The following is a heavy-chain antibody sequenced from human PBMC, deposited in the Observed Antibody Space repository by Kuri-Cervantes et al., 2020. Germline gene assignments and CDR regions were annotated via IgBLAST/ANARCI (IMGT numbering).Heavy chain of an antibody. J-gene: IGHJ4*02. V-gene: IGHV4-61*01. CDR2: IYYSGST. CDR1: GYSISSGYY. Sequence: GSLRLSCAVSGYSISSGYYWGWIRRPPGKGLEWIGYIYYSGSTNYNPSLKSRVTISVDTSKNQFSLKLSSVTAADTAVYYCARAHTVVTRARSRYFDYWGQGTLVTVSS. CDR3: ARAHTVVTRARSRYFDY. D-gene: IGHD4-23*01.